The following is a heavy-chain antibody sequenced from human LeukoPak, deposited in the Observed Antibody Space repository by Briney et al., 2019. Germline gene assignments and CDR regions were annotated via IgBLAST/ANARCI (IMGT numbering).Heavy chain of an antibody. CDR2: ISYDGSNK. J-gene: IGHJ1*01. V-gene: IGHV3-30*03. Sequence: GGSLRLSCAASGFTFSSYGMHWVRQAPGKGLEWVAVISYDGSNKYYADSVKGRFTISRDNSKNTLYLQMNSLRPEDTAVYYCAREVSYGDSALQHWGQGTPVTVSS. D-gene: IGHD4-17*01. CDR3: AREVSYGDSALQH. CDR1: GFTFSSYG.